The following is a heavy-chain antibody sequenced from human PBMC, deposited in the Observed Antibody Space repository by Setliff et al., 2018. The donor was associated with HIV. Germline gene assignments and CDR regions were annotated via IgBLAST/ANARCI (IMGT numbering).Heavy chain of an antibody. D-gene: IGHD3-10*01. CDR2: IIPLFGTT. CDR1: GGTFNNYA. V-gene: IGHV1-69*13. Sequence: ASVKVSCKASGGTFNNYAISWVRQAPGQGLEWVGGIIPLFGTTNYAQKFQGRVTITADEATNTAHMELNSLRSIDTAMYYCATVFYYNSESYSLDYWGQGMLVTVSS. J-gene: IGHJ4*02. CDR3: ATVFYYNSESYSLDY.